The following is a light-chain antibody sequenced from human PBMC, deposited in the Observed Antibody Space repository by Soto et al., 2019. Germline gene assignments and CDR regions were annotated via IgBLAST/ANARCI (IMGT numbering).Light chain of an antibody. Sequence: EIVLTQSPGTLSLSPGERATLSCRASQTISSSSLAWYEQKPGQAPRLLIYAASSRATGVPDRFSGSGSGTDFTLTISRLESEDFAVYYCQQYGTSPLAFGQGTRLEIK. CDR1: QTISSSS. CDR3: QQYGTSPLA. J-gene: IGKJ5*01. CDR2: AAS. V-gene: IGKV3-20*01.